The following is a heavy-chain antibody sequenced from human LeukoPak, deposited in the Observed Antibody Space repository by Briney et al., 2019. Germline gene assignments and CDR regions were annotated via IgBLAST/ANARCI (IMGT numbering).Heavy chain of an antibody. CDR2: IDARSGIT. J-gene: IGHJ3*02. CDR3: ARTYDFGRGPPGDAFDN. V-gene: IGHV3-48*01. CDR1: GFTFNNYA. Sequence: GGSPRLSCAASGFTFNNYAIGWVRQAPGKGPEWVSYIDARSGITYYADSVQGRFTISRDDARESVFLQMDGLRVDDTAVYYCARTYDFGRGPPGDAFDNWGPGTWVIVSA. D-gene: IGHD3-3*01.